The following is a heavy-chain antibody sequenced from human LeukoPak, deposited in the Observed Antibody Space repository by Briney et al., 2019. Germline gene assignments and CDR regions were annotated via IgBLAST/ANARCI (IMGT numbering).Heavy chain of an antibody. Sequence: SETLSLTCAVYGGSFSGYYWSWIRQHPGKGLEWIGYIYYSGSTNYNPSLKSRVTISVDTSKNQFSLKLSSVTAADTAVYYCARNNITIFGVVGIYYYGMDVWGQGTTVTVSS. CDR3: ARNNITIFGVVGIYYYGMDV. V-gene: IGHV4-59*08. CDR1: GGSFSGYY. D-gene: IGHD3-3*01. CDR2: IYYSGST. J-gene: IGHJ6*02.